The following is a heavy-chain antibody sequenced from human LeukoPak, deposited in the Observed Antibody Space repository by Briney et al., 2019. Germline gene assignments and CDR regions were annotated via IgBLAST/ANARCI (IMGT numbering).Heavy chain of an antibody. CDR1: GFTVSSNY. D-gene: IGHD1-7*01. CDR2: IYSGGST. CDR3: ARGPLGTSGHFDY. J-gene: IGHJ4*02. Sequence: GGSLRLSCAASGFTVSSNYMSWVRQAPGKGLEWVSVIYSGGSTYYADSVKGRFTISRDNSKNTLYLQMNSLRAEDTAVYYCARGPLGTSGHFDYWGQGTLVTVSS. V-gene: IGHV3-66*01.